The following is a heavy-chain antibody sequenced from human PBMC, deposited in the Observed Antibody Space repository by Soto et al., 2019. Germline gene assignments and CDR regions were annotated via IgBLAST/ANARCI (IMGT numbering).Heavy chain of an antibody. J-gene: IGHJ4*02. Sequence: SVQVSCKASGGTLNNYAINWVRQAPGQGLEWMGGILPVSAPPDYAQKFQGRVSITADHSTSTVYMELSRLKSDDTAVYFCATDSNYDVSNSFWGQGTLVTV. CDR1: GGTLNNYA. D-gene: IGHD3-3*01. CDR2: ILPVSAPP. CDR3: ATDSNYDVSNSF. V-gene: IGHV1-69*13.